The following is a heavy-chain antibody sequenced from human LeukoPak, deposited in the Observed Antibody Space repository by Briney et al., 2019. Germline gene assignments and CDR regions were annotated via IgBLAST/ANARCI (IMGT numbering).Heavy chain of an antibody. CDR3: ARGSGLTAFDI. CDR1: GDSISGYY. Sequence: SETLSFTCTVSGDSISGYYWSWIRQPAGKGLEWIGRIYNNENTNYNPSLKSRVTMSVDTSKDQFCLKLSSVTAADTAVYFCARGSGLTAFDIWGQGTVVTVSS. CDR2: IYNNENT. J-gene: IGHJ3*02. V-gene: IGHV4-4*07. D-gene: IGHD3-3*01.